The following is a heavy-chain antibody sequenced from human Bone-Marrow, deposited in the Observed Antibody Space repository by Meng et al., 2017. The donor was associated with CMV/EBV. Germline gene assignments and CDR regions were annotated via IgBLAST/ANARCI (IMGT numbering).Heavy chain of an antibody. V-gene: IGHV1-69*06. J-gene: IGHJ5*02. CDR2: IIPIFGTA. D-gene: IGHD4-11*01. CDR3: ARVKEGVTTGAPGWFDP. Sequence: SVKVSCKASGGTFSSYAISWVRQAPGQGLEWMGGIIPIFGTANYAQKFQGRVTITADKSTSTAYMELSSLRSEDTAVYYCARVKEGVTTGAPGWFDPWGQGTLVTVSS. CDR1: GGTFSSYA.